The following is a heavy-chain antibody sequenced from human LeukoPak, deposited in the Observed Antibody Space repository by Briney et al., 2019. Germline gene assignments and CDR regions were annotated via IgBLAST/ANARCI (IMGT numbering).Heavy chain of an antibody. V-gene: IGHV4-39*01. CDR2: VSYSGSA. CDR1: GGSISSGSYY. J-gene: IGHJ4*02. D-gene: IGHD6-13*01. CDR3: TRRASSSWIFDY. Sequence: SETLSLTCIVSGGSISSGSYYWGWIRQPPGKGLEWIGSVSYSGSAYYNPSLKGRVTISVDTSKNQFSLKLSSVTAADTAVYYCTRRASSSWIFDYWGLGTLVTVSS.